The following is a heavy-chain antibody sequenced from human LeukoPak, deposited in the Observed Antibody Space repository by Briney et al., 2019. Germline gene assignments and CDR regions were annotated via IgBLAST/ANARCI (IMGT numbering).Heavy chain of an antibody. Sequence: TGGSLRLSCAASGFTFASYSMNWVRQAPGKGLEWVSSISGDSTYIYNAGSVKGRFTISRDNAQASLYLQMISLRADDTAVYYCARVSGRLERQSDLDYWGKGTLVIVSS. V-gene: IGHV3-21*01. J-gene: IGHJ4*02. CDR1: GFTFASYS. D-gene: IGHD1-1*01. CDR2: ISGDSTYI. CDR3: ARVSGRLERQSDLDY.